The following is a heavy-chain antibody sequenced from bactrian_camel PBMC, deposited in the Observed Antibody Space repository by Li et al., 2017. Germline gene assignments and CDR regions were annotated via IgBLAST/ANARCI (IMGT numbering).Heavy chain of an antibody. J-gene: IGHJ4*01. CDR2: TDSDGST. D-gene: IGHD2*01. Sequence: HVQLVESGGGSVAAGESLTLSCAASGYTYCMGWFRQAPGKEREGVAATDSDGSTTYADSVKGRFTISKDSAKNTLYLQMNSLKPEDTAMYYCAADFGPYCSGSYLARRANFEGQGTQVTVS. V-gene: IGHV3S53*01. CDR1: GYTYC.